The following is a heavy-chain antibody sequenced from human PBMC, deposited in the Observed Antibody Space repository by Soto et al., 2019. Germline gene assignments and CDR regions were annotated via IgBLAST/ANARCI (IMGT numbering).Heavy chain of an antibody. Sequence: GESLKISCQGSGYSFTSYWISWVRQMPGKGLEWMGRIDPSDSYTNYSPSFQGHVTISADKSISTAYLQWSSLKASDTAMYYCARRRVDTAILTPTDAFYIWGQGTMVTVSS. CDR1: GYSFTSYW. CDR2: IDPSDSYT. CDR3: ARRRVDTAILTPTDAFYI. D-gene: IGHD5-18*01. J-gene: IGHJ3*02. V-gene: IGHV5-10-1*01.